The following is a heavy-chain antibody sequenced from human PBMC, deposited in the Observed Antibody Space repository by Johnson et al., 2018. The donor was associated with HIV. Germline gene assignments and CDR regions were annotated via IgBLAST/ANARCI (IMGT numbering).Heavy chain of an antibody. J-gene: IGHJ3*02. CDR3: AKSIAASGTNALDI. D-gene: IGHD6-13*01. V-gene: IGHV3-30*18. CDR2: ISYDGSNK. Sequence: QVQLVESGGGVVQPGRSLRLSCAASGFTFSNYAMHWVRQAPGKGLEWVAVISYDGSNKYYADSVKGRFTISRDNSKNTLYLQMNSLRAEDTAVYYCAKSIAASGTNALDIWGQGTMVTVSS. CDR1: GFTFSNYA.